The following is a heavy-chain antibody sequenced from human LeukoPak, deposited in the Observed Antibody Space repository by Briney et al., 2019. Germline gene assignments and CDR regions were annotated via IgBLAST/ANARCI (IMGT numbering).Heavy chain of an antibody. J-gene: IGHJ6*02. CDR2: IIPILGIA. V-gene: IGHV1-69*04. D-gene: IGHD2-15*01. Sequence: SVKVSCKASVGTFSSYAISWVRQPPGQGLEWVGRIIPILGIANYAQKFQGRVKMTKDLSTSTADMELRRLRSDDTAVYYCARGLPHYYYYGMDVGGQGTTVTVSS. CDR3: ARGLPHYYYYGMDV. CDR1: VGTFSSYA.